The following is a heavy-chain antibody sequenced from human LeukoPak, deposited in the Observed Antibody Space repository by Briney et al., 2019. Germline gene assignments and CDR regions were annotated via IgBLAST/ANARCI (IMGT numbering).Heavy chain of an antibody. V-gene: IGHV3-53*04. CDR2: IYTGGST. CDR3: ATDGDYWGSLDY. D-gene: IGHD7-27*01. J-gene: IGHJ4*02. CDR1: VSSTY. Sequence: GGSLRLSCAASVSSTYMSWVRQAPGKGLEWVSVIYTGGSTYYADSVKGRFTISRHSSRNTMYLQMNSLRADDTAVYYCATDGDYWGSLDYWGQGTLVTVSS.